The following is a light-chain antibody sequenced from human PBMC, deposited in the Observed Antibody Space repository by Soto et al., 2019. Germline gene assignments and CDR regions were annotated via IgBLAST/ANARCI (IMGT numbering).Light chain of an antibody. J-gene: IGKJ4*02. Sequence: EIVLMQSPGTLSLSPGERATLSCRASQSVSINDLAWYQQKPGQAPRLLIYGASTRATGIPARFSGSGSGTEFTLTISRLEPEDFAVYYCQQFAGSFGGGTKVDIK. CDR3: QQFAGS. CDR1: QSVSIND. CDR2: GAS. V-gene: IGKV3-20*01.